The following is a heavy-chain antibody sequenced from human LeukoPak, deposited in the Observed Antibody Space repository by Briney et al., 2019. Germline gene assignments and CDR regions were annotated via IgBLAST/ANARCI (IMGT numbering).Heavy chain of an antibody. CDR1: GFSVTSSY. J-gene: IGHJ4*02. CDR2: ISSGGTT. D-gene: IGHD4-17*01. Sequence: GGSLRLSYAASGFSVTSSYMTWVRQAPGKGLEWVSVISSGGTTYYADSVKGRFTISRDNSKNTLYLQMNILRAEDTAVYYCARSPYADHFDYWGQGTLVTVSS. CDR3: ARSPYADHFDY. V-gene: IGHV3-53*01.